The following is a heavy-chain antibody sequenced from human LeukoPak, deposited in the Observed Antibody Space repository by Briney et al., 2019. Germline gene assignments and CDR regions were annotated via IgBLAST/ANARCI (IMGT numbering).Heavy chain of an antibody. V-gene: IGHV3-33*08. CDR3: ARAIVVVTATASFGFDY. CDR1: GFTFSSYE. J-gene: IGHJ4*02. Sequence: GGSLRLSCAASGFTFSSYEMNWVRQAPGKGLEWVAVIWYDGSNKYYADSVKGRFTISRDNSKNTLYLQMNSLRAEDTAVYYCARAIVVVTATASFGFDYWGQGTLVTVSS. CDR2: IWYDGSNK. D-gene: IGHD2-21*02.